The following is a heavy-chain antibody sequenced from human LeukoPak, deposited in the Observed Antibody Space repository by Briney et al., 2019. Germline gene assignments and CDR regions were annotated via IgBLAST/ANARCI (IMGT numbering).Heavy chain of an antibody. J-gene: IGHJ4*02. D-gene: IGHD2-2*02. V-gene: IGHV3-23*01. CDR2: ISGSGGST. Sequence: SGGSLRLSCAASGFTFSSYAMSWVRQAPGKGLEWVSAISGSGGSTYYADSVKGRFTISRDNSKNTLYLQMNSLRAEDTAVYYCANVLGYCSSTSCYTYWGQGTLVTVSS. CDR3: ANVLGYCSSTSCYTY. CDR1: GFTFSSYA.